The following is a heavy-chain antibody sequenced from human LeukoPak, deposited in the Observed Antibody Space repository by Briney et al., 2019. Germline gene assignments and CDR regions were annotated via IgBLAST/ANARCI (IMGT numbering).Heavy chain of an antibody. V-gene: IGHV3-23*01. Sequence: GGSLRLSCAASGFTFSSYAMTWVRQAPGKGLEWVSSIGRTSDTYYADSVKGRFSISRDNSKTTLYLQMNSLRAEDTALYFCAKGGIGETGGLSYWGQGTLVTVSS. CDR3: AKGGIGETGGLSY. D-gene: IGHD7-27*01. CDR1: GFTFSSYA. CDR2: IGRTSDT. J-gene: IGHJ4*02.